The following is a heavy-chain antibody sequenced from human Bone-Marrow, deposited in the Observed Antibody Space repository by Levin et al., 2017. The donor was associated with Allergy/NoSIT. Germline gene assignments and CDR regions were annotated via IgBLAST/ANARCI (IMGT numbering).Heavy chain of an antibody. V-gene: IGHV3-15*07. CDR2: FRSTSGGGTT. CDR3: TTSYSIYYYDGLDV. CDR1: GFPVNIAW. D-gene: IGHD2-15*01. Sequence: KSGGSLRLSCAASGFPVNIAWMNWVRQAPGKGLEWVGRFRSTSGGGTTDYAAPVKGRFTISRDDSKNTLYLQMNRLKTEDTAMYYCTTSYSIYYYDGLDVWGQGTTVTVSS. J-gene: IGHJ6*02.